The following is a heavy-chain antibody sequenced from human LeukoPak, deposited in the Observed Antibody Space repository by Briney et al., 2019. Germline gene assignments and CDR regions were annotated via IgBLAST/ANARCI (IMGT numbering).Heavy chain of an antibody. CDR3: AKDVVGQQWPENY. J-gene: IGHJ4*02. CDR2: IQYDSTEK. V-gene: IGHV3-30*02. CDR1: GFAFSRFG. D-gene: IGHD6-19*01. Sequence: GGSLRPSCTASGFAFSRFGIHWVRQAPGKGLEWVSFIQYDSTEKYYVDSVEGRFTISRDNSKSTVYLQMNSLRGEDTAVYYCAKDVVGQQWPENYWGQGTLVTVSS.